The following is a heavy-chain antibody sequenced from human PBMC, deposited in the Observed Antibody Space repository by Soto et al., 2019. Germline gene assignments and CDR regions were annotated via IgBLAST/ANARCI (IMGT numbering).Heavy chain of an antibody. V-gene: IGHV3-73*02. CDR3: TRSGGSYSFGY. J-gene: IGHJ4*02. Sequence: EVQLVESGGGLVQPGESLKLSCAASGFTLSGSAVHWVRQASGKGLERVGRIRSKTHNYATDYIASVKGRFTMSRDDSNHTAYRQMNGLKTDDTALYYCTRSGGSYSFGYWGQGTLVTVSS. CDR2: IRSKTHNYAT. CDR1: GFTLSGSA. D-gene: IGHD1-26*01.